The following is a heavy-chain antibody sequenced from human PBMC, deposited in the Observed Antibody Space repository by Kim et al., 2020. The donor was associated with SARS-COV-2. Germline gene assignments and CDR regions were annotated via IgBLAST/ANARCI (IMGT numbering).Heavy chain of an antibody. CDR3: ARTDGSGRFSSAMDV. V-gene: IGHV4-59*01. D-gene: IGHD3-10*01. J-gene: IGHJ6*02. Sequence: PSFKSRVPISVDTSKNQFSLKVTSVTAADTAVYYCARTDGSGRFSSAMDVWGQGTSVIVSS.